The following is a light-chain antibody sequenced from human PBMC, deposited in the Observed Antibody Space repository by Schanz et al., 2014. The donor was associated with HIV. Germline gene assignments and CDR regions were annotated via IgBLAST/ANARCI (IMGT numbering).Light chain of an antibody. Sequence: QSALTQPASVSGSPGQSITISCTGTSSDVGGYKYVSWFQQHPGKAPKLMIYDVFNRPSGVSSRFSGSKSGNTASLTISGLQAEDEADYYCSSYTTSSALVFGTGTKLTVL. CDR2: DVF. J-gene: IGLJ1*01. V-gene: IGLV2-14*03. CDR1: SSDVGGYKY. CDR3: SSYTTSSALV.